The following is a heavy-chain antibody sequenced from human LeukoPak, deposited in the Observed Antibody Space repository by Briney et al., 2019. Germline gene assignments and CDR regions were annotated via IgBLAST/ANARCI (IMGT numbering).Heavy chain of an antibody. Sequence: GGSLRLSCAASGFTFSSYWMHWVRQAPGKGLVWVSHINSDGSSTSYADSVKGRFTISRDNAKNTVYLQMNSLRAEDTAVYYCAGGRGYSYGYLGYWGQGTLATVSS. J-gene: IGHJ4*02. V-gene: IGHV3-74*01. CDR3: AGGRGYSYGYLGY. CDR2: INSDGSST. CDR1: GFTFSSYW. D-gene: IGHD5-18*01.